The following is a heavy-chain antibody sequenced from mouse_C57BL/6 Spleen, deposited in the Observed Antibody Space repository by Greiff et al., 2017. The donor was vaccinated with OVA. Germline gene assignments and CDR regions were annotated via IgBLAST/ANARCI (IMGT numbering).Heavy chain of an antibody. J-gene: IGHJ4*01. CDR1: GYSITSGYY. CDR2: ISYDGSN. CDR3: ARDGTGTADY. V-gene: IGHV3-6*01. D-gene: IGHD4-1*01. Sequence: EVKLVESGPGLVKPSQSLSLTCSVTGYSITSGYYWNWIRQFPGNKLEWMGYISYDGSNNYNPSLKNRISITRDTSKNQFFLKLNSVTTEDTATYYCARDGTGTADYWGQGTSVTVSS.